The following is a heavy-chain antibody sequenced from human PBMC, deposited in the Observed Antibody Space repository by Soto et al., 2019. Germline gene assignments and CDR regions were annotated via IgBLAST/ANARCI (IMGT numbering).Heavy chain of an antibody. J-gene: IGHJ4*02. D-gene: IGHD1-1*01. CDR2: VTRSGST. V-gene: IGHV4-4*02. CDR3: ASTPKGWNDMLF. CDR1: GDSMDNNRW. Sequence: SETLSLTCAVFGDSMDNNRWWSWVRQSPGKGLEWIGEVTRSGSTNYNPSLKSRVTISIDTSNKHLSLKLSSVTAADTAVYFCASTPKGWNDMLFWGQGTLVTVSS.